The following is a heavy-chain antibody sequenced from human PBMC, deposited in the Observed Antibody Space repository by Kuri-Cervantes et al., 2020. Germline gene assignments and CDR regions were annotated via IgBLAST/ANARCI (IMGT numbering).Heavy chain of an antibody. CDR2: ISSSSSYI. CDR3: AREYYYDSSGPSTHDAFDI. CDR1: GFTFSSYS. V-gene: IGHV3-21*01. J-gene: IGHJ3*02. Sequence: GESLKISCAASGFTFSSYSMNWVRQAPGKGLEWVSSISSSSSYIYYADSVKGRFTISRDNAKNSLYLQMNSLRAEGTAVYYCAREYYYDSSGPSTHDAFDIWGQGTMVTVSS. D-gene: IGHD3-22*01.